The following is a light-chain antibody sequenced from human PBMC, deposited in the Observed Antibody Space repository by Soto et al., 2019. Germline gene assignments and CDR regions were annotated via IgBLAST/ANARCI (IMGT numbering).Light chain of an antibody. CDR3: QQYNNWPPWT. CDR2: GAS. Sequence: EIVMTQSPATLSVSPGERATLSCRASQSVSSNLAWYQQKPGQAPRLLIYGASTRATGIPARFSGSGSGTEVTLTIISLQSADFAVYYCQQYNNWPPWTFGQGTKVEIK. V-gene: IGKV3-15*01. J-gene: IGKJ1*01. CDR1: QSVSSN.